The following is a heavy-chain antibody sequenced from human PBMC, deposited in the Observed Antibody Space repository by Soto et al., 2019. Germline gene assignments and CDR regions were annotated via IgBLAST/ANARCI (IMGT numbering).Heavy chain of an antibody. CDR2: ISSGGGKT. D-gene: IGHD5-12*01. Sequence: GGSLRLSCAASGFTFSTYSMDWVRQAPGTGLEWVSGISSGGGKTYFADSVKGRFTISRDNSKNTLYLQMNSLRAEDTAVYYCAKDIDKDGYRISPFDYWGQGTLVTVSS. CDR1: GFTFSTYS. J-gene: IGHJ4*02. CDR3: AKDIDKDGYRISPFDY. V-gene: IGHV3-23*01.